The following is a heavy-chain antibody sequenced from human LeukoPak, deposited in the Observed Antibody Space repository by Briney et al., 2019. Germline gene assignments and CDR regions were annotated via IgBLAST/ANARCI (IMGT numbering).Heavy chain of an antibody. J-gene: IGHJ4*02. D-gene: IGHD3-10*01. CDR2: ISSSSSTI. CDR3: ARVGTMVRGVHFDY. Sequence: GGSLRLSCAASGFTFSNYSMNWVREAPGKGLEWVSYISSSSSTIYYADSVKGRFTISRDNAKNSLYLQMNSLRAEDTAVYYCARVGTMVRGVHFDYWGQGTLVTVSS. V-gene: IGHV3-48*01. CDR1: GFTFSNYS.